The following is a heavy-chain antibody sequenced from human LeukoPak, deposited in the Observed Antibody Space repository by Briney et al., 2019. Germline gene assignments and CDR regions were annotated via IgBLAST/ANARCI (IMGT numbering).Heavy chain of an antibody. J-gene: IGHJ4*02. Sequence: GRSLRLSCAASGFTFSTFWMSWVRHAPGKGLECVAIIKEDGSEEYYVDSVKGRFTISRDNAKNSLYLQMNSLRAEDTAVYYCARGGVYGSGRSYFDYWGQGTLVTVSS. D-gene: IGHD3-10*01. CDR2: IKEDGSEE. CDR1: GFTFSTFW. CDR3: ARGGVYGSGRSYFDY. V-gene: IGHV3-7*04.